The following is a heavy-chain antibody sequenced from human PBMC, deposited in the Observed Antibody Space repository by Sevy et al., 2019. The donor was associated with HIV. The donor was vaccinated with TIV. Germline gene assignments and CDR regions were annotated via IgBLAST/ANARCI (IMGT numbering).Heavy chain of an antibody. Sequence: SETLSLTCTVSGGSISSSSYYWGWIRQPPGKGLEWIGSIYYSGSTYYNPSLKSRVTISVDTSKNQFSLKLSSVTAADTAVYYCARLERGVSYLYGFDYWGQGTLVTVSS. V-gene: IGHV4-39*01. CDR3: ARLERGVSYLYGFDY. D-gene: IGHD1-26*01. CDR2: IYYSGST. CDR1: GGSISSSSYY. J-gene: IGHJ4*02.